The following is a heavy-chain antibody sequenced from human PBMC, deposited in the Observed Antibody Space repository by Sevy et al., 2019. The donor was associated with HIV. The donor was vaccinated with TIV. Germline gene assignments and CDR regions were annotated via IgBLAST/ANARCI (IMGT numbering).Heavy chain of an antibody. CDR1: GFTFSTYA. V-gene: IGHV3-23*01. CDR3: SKDLRQLWDIYDY. D-gene: IGHD5-18*01. J-gene: IGHJ4*02. Sequence: GGSLRLSCAASGFTFSTYAMSWVRQAPGKGLEWVSAISGSGGSTYYADSVKGRFTISRDNSKNTLYLQMNTLRADDTAIYYCSKDLRQLWDIYDYWGQGTLVTVSS. CDR2: ISGSGGST.